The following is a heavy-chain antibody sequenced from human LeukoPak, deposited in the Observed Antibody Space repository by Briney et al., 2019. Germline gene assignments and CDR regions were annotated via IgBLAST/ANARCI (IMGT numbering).Heavy chain of an antibody. Sequence: GASVKVSCTASGYPFTSYYIHWVRQAPGQGLEWVGIINPSGGSTTYGQKFQGRVTVTRDTSTSTVYMDLRRRSAEDTAVYYCARGGFLEWLRALDAFDIWGQGTMVTVSS. CDR2: INPSGGST. CDR3: ARGGFLEWLRALDAFDI. V-gene: IGHV1-46*01. CDR1: GYPFTSYY. D-gene: IGHD3-3*01. J-gene: IGHJ3*02.